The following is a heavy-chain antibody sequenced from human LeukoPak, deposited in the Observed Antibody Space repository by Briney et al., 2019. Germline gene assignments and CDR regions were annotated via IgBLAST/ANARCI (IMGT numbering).Heavy chain of an antibody. CDR3: ARSGIQLWFDYYYYMDV. Sequence: ASVKVSCKASGYTFTGYYMHWVRQAPGQGMEWMGRINPNSGGTNYAQKFQGRGTITRDTSRSTAYMEMSRLRSDDTAVYYCARSGIQLWFDYYYYMDVWGKGTTVTVSS. CDR2: INPNSGGT. CDR1: GYTFTGYY. D-gene: IGHD5-18*01. V-gene: IGHV1-2*06. J-gene: IGHJ6*03.